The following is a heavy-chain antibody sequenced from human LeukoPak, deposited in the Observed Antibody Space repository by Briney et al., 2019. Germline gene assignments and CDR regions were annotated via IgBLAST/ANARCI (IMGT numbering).Heavy chain of an antibody. CDR2: IYYSGNT. J-gene: IGHJ4*02. CDR1: GGSISSGDYY. Sequence: SQTLSLTCTVSGGSISSGDYYWSWIRQPPGKGLEWIGYIYYSGNTYYNPSLKSRVTISLDTSKNQFSLKLSSVTAADTAVYYCARDGYLEYYFDSWGQGTLVTVSS. D-gene: IGHD5-12*01. CDR3: ARDGYLEYYFDS. V-gene: IGHV4-30-4*01.